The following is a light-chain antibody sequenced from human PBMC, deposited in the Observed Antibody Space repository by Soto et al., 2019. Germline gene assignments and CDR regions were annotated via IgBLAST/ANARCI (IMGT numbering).Light chain of an antibody. Sequence: QSVLTQPASVSGSPGQSITIFCTGTSSDVGGYDFVSWYQQHPGKAPKLMIYEVTNRPSGVSDRFSGSKSGNTASLTISGHQADDEADYYCYYDTSSNTYVFGTGTQLTVL. CDR1: SSDVGGYDF. V-gene: IGLV2-14*01. CDR3: YYDTSSNTYV. CDR2: EVT. J-gene: IGLJ1*01.